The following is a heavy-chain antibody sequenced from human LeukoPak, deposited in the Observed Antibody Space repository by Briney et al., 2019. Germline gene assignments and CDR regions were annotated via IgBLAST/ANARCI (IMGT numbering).Heavy chain of an antibody. Sequence: PSETLSLTCTVSGGSISSYYWSWIRQPPGKGLEWIGYIYYSGSTNYNPSLKSRVTISVDTSKNQFSLKLSSVTAADTAVYYCARARGAVAGYYFDYWGQGTLVTASS. V-gene: IGHV4-59*01. D-gene: IGHD6-19*01. CDR2: IYYSGST. J-gene: IGHJ4*02. CDR3: ARARGAVAGYYFDY. CDR1: GGSISSYY.